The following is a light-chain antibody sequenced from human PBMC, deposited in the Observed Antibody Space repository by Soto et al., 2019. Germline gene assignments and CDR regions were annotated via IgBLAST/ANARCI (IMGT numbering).Light chain of an antibody. J-gene: IGKJ5*01. CDR2: AAS. V-gene: IGKV1-39*01. Sequence: IQMTHFPSSLTAFVGYIVTINCRVSQGISNYLAWYQQKPGKAPKLLIYAASSLQSGVPSRFSGSGSGTDFTLTISCLQPEDFATYYCQQSYSTPQITFGQGTRLEI. CDR3: QQSYSTPQIT. CDR1: QGISNY.